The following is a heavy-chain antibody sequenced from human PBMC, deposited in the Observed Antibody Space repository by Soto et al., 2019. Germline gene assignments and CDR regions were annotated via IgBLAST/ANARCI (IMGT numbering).Heavy chain of an antibody. D-gene: IGHD3-10*01. CDR1: GFSFRSYY. Sequence: EVQLVESGGGLVKPGGSLRLSCGASGFSFRSYYLNWVRQAPGRGLEWVSSISPSSSFLSYADSVKGRFTISRDDAKSSVHLQMNSLRAEDTSVYSCARLGTDYGSASPYYSAYSGQGTLVTVSS. CDR2: ISPSSSFL. CDR3: ARLGTDYGSASPYYSAY. V-gene: IGHV3-21*06. J-gene: IGHJ4*02.